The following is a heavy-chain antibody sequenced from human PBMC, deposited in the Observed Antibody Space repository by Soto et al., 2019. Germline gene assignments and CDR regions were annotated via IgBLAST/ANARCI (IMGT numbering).Heavy chain of an antibody. CDR1: GFTFTNYW. D-gene: IGHD1-20*01. CDR2: IDGGGTGT. CDR3: TTVFES. V-gene: IGHV3-74*01. J-gene: IGHJ1*01. Sequence: EVQLVQSGGGSVQPGGSLRLSCAASGFTFTNYWMHWVRQVPGKGLVWVSRIDGGGTGTSYSDSVRGRFTISRDNAENTSYLQMDSLRAEDTAVYYFTTVFESWGQGTPVTVSS.